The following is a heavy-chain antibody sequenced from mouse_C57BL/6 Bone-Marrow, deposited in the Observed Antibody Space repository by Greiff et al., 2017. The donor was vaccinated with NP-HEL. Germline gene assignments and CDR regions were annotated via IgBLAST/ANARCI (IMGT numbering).Heavy chain of an antibody. J-gene: IGHJ1*03. Sequence: VQLQQPGAELVKPGASVKLSCKASGYTFTSYWMHWVKQRPGQGLEWIGMIHPNSGSTNYNEKFKSKATLTVDKSSSTAYMQLSILTSEDSAVYYCASHYYGGYFDVWGTGTTVTVSS. D-gene: IGHD1-2*01. V-gene: IGHV1-64*01. CDR2: IHPNSGST. CDR1: GYTFTSYW. CDR3: ASHYYGGYFDV.